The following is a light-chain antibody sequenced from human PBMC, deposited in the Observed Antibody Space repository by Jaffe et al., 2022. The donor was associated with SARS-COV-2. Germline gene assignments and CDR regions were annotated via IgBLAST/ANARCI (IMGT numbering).Light chain of an antibody. CDR3: SSYTSSSTWV. CDR2: EVS. V-gene: IGLV2-14*01. CDR1: SSDVGGYKF. J-gene: IGLJ3*02. Sequence: QSDLTQPASVSGSPGQSITISCTGSSSDVGGYKFVSWYQQHPGKAPKLMIYEVSNRPSGVSNRFSGSKSGNTASLTISGLQAEDEADYYCSSYTSSSTWVFGGGTKVTVL.